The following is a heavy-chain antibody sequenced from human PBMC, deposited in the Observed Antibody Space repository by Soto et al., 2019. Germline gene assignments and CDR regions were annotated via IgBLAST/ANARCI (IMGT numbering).Heavy chain of an antibody. CDR1: GLRVSSFA. D-gene: IGHD3-16*01. V-gene: IGHV3-23*01. CDR2: VNGDGTAT. CDR3: AKITRS. J-gene: IGHJ4*02. Sequence: EVQLLESGGGLVQPGGSLRLSCAASGLRVSSFAMTWVRQAPGKGLEWISSVNGDGTATYYANSVKGRFTISSDTSKNTLYLQMDSLRAEDTAVYYCAKITRSWGQGTLVTVSS.